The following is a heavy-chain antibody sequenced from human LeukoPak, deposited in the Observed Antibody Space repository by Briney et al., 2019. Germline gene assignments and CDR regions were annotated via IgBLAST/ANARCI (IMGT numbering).Heavy chain of an antibody. J-gene: IGHJ4*02. CDR3: ARNYGSGSFFIDY. V-gene: IGHV1-2*02. Sequence: EASVKVSCKASGYTFTGYYMHWVRQAPGQGLEWMGWINPNSGGTNYAQKFQGRVTMTRDTSISTAYMELSRLRSDDTAVYYCARNYGSGSFFIDYWGQGTLVTVSS. CDR1: GYTFTGYY. CDR2: INPNSGGT. D-gene: IGHD3-10*01.